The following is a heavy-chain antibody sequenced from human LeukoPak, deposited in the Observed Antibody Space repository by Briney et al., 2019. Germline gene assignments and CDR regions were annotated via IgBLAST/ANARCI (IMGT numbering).Heavy chain of an antibody. Sequence: ASVKVSCKASGYTFTSYYMHWVRQAPGQGLEWMGIINPSGGSTSYAQKFQGRVTMTGDTSTSTVYMELSSLRSEDTAVYYCARDVLAVAVPYYWGQGTLVTVSS. D-gene: IGHD6-19*01. V-gene: IGHV1-46*01. J-gene: IGHJ4*02. CDR1: GYTFTSYY. CDR3: ARDVLAVAVPYY. CDR2: INPSGGST.